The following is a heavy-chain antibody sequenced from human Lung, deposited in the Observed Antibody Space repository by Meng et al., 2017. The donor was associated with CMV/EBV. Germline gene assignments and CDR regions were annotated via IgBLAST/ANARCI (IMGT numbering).Heavy chain of an antibody. CDR2: ISYHERNK. V-gene: IGHV3-30*18. Sequence: ASGFTFSSFGMHWVRQDPGKALEWVAVISYHERNKFYGDSVKGRFTVSRDNSKSTLYLHVDSLRPDDTAVYYCAKEDCSGATCSLDKWGQGTLVTVSS. D-gene: IGHD2-15*01. CDR1: GFTFSSFG. J-gene: IGHJ4*02. CDR3: AKEDCSGATCSLDK.